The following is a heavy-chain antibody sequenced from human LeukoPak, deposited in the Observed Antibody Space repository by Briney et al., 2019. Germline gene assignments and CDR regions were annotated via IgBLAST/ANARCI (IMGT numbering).Heavy chain of an antibody. Sequence: GGSLRLSCAASGFTFSSYWMSWVRQAPGKGLEWVGRIKSKTDGGTTDYAAPVKGRFTISRDDSKNTLYLQMNSLKTEDTAVYYCTTTIWVVPAAIRTDYFDYWGQGTLVTVSS. V-gene: IGHV3-15*01. J-gene: IGHJ4*02. CDR1: GFTFSSYW. CDR2: IKSKTDGGTT. D-gene: IGHD2-2*02. CDR3: TTTIWVVPAAIRTDYFDY.